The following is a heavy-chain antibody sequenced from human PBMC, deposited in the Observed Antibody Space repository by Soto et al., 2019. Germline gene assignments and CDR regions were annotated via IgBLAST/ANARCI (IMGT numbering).Heavy chain of an antibody. Sequence: VKVSCKASGGTFSSYAISWVRQAPGQGLEWMGGIIPIFGTANYAQKFQGRVTITADESTSTAYMELSSLRSEDTAVYYCAREGEGCSGGSCSGYWFDPWGQGTLVTVSS. CDR1: GGTFSSYA. V-gene: IGHV1-69*01. J-gene: IGHJ5*02. D-gene: IGHD2-15*01. CDR2: IIPIFGTA. CDR3: AREGEGCSGGSCSGYWFDP.